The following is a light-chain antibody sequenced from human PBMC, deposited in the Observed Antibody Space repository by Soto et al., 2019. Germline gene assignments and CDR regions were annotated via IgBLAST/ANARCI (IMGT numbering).Light chain of an antibody. J-gene: IGLJ3*02. CDR2: KNN. V-gene: IGLV1-47*01. CDR1: SSNIGTNY. Sequence: QSVLTQPPSASGSPGQTVTISCSGSSSNIGTNYVYWYQQLPGTAPKLLIYKNNQRPSGVPDRFSGSKSGTSASLAISGLRSEDEADYYCAAWDDSLSGQVFGGGTKVTVL. CDR3: AAWDDSLSGQV.